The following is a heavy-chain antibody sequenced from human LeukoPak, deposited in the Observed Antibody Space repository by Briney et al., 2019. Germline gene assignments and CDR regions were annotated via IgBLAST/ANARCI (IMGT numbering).Heavy chain of an antibody. D-gene: IGHD2-2*01. J-gene: IGHJ3*02. V-gene: IGHV3-48*01. CDR3: ASAIVVVPADAFDI. CDR1: GFTFSSYS. CDR2: ISSSSSTI. Sequence: PGGSLRLSCAASGFTFSSYSMNWGRQAPGKGLEWVSYISSSSSTIYYEDSVKGRFTISRDNAKKTMYMQINRLRAGDTAVYYCASAIVVVPADAFDIWGQGTMVTVSS.